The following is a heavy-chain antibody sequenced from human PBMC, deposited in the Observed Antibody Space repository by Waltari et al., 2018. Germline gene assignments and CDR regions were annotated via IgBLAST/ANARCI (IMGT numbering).Heavy chain of an antibody. CDR1: GGSISSGSYY. Sequence: VQLQESGPGLVKPSQTLSLTCTVSGGSISSGSYYWSWIRQPAGKGLEWIGYIYTSGSTNYNPSLKSRVTISVDTSKNQCSLKLSSVTAADTAVYYCAGRSGSYPTDFDYGGQGTLVTVSS. D-gene: IGHD1-26*01. CDR2: IYTSGST. CDR3: AGRSGSYPTDFDY. J-gene: IGHJ4*02. V-gene: IGHV4-61*09.